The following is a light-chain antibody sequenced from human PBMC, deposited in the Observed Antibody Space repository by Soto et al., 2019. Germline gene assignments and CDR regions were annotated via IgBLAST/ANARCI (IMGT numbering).Light chain of an antibody. CDR1: QSAGNF. Sequence: EIVMTQSPATLSVSPGETASLSCRASQSAGNFLAWYQQKPGQAPRLLIYGASNRATGIPARFSGSGSGTDFTLTINSLEVEDFAVYYCQQRSDWPPTFGQGTRLEIK. CDR2: GAS. CDR3: QQRSDWPPT. J-gene: IGKJ5*01. V-gene: IGKV3-11*01.